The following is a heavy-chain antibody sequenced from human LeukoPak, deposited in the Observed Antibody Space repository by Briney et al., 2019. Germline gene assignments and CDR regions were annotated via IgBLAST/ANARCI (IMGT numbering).Heavy chain of an antibody. V-gene: IGHV3-23*01. J-gene: IGHJ4*02. CDR3: AKSVYHSGNY. CDR2: ISGGTT. Sequence: GGSLRLSCAASGFTISTYGMSWVRQAPGKGLEWVSSISGGTTYYADSVKGRFTVSRDNSKNTVSLQMNRLRAEDTAVYYCAKSVYHSGNYWGQGTLVTVSS. D-gene: IGHD3-10*01. CDR1: GFTISTYG.